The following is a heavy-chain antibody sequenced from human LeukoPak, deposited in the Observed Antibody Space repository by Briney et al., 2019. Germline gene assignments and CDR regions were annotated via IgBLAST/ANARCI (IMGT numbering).Heavy chain of an antibody. CDR3: ARLLVRGVTAYYFDY. CDR2: IYYSGST. D-gene: IGHD3-10*01. Sequence: PSETLSLTCTVSGGSISSSSYYWGWIRQPPGKGLEWIGSIYYSGSTYYNPSLKSRVTISVDTSKNQFSLKLSSVTAADTAVYYCARLLVRGVTAYYFDYWGQGTLVTVSS. CDR1: GGSISSSSYY. V-gene: IGHV4-39*01. J-gene: IGHJ4*02.